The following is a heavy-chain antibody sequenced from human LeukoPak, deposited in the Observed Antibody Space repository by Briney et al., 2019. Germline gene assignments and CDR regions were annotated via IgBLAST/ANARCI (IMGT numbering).Heavy chain of an antibody. Sequence: SETLSLTCTVSGGSISRDYWSWIRQPPGKGLEWIGYIYYSGSTNYNPSLKSRVTISVDTSKNQFALKLSSVTAADTAVYYCARVMDTAMPYDAFDIWGQGILVTVSS. D-gene: IGHD5-18*01. J-gene: IGHJ3*02. CDR1: GGSISRDY. CDR3: ARVMDTAMPYDAFDI. CDR2: IYYSGST. V-gene: IGHV4-59*01.